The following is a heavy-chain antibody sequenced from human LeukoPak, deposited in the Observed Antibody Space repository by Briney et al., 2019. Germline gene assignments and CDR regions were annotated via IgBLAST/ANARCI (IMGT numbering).Heavy chain of an antibody. Sequence: PSETLSLTCSVSGGSISNTDFYWGWIRQPPGKGVEWIGYIYYSGSTNYNPSLKSRVTISVDTSKNQFSLKLSSVTAADTAVYYCARGLYYYGSGNWFDPWGQGTLVTVSS. V-gene: IGHV4-61*08. J-gene: IGHJ5*02. D-gene: IGHD3-10*01. CDR2: IYYSGST. CDR1: GGSISNTDFY. CDR3: ARGLYYYGSGNWFDP.